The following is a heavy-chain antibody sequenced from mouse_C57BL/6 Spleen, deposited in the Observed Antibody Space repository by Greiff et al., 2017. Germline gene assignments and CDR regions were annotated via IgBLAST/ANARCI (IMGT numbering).Heavy chain of an antibody. D-gene: IGHD1-1*01. V-gene: IGHV1-69*01. CDR3: ARVNYGSSPFDY. J-gene: IGHJ2*01. CDR1: GYTFTSYW. CDR2: IDPSDSST. Sequence: QVQLQQPGAELVMPGASVKLSCKASGYTFTSYWMHWVKQRPGQGLEWIGEIDPSDSSTNYNQKFKGKSTLTVDKSSSTAYMQLSSLTSEDSAVYYCARVNYGSSPFDYWGQGTTLTVSS.